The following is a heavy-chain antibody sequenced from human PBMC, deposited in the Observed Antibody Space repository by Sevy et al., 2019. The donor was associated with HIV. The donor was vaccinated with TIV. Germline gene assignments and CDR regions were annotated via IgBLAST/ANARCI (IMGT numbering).Heavy chain of an antibody. Sequence: GESLKISCAASGFTFSSYWMHWVRQATGKGLVWLSRIYVDGRTASYADSVKGRFAISRDNAKNTLYLQMNSLRDEDTAVYYCGRLPVAAAGTGIDYWGQGTLVTVSS. CDR3: GRLPVAAAGTGIDY. CDR1: GFTFSSYW. D-gene: IGHD6-13*01. V-gene: IGHV3-74*01. CDR2: IYVDGRTA. J-gene: IGHJ4*02.